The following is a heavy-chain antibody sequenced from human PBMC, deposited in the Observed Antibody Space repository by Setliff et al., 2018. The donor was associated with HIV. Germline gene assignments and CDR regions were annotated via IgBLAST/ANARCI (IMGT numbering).Heavy chain of an antibody. V-gene: IGHV3-21*01. CDR2: IDPSSSYI. Sequence: ETLSLTCDVSGYSISSGYYWGWIRQPPGKGLEWVSSIDPSSSYIYYADSVKGRFTISRDNGKNSVYLQMDSLRAEDTAMYYCTRLGGGDGGSSCFDFWGQGTLVTVSS. CDR1: GYSISSGYY. D-gene: IGHD3-16*01. J-gene: IGHJ4*02. CDR3: TRLGGGDGGSSCFDF.